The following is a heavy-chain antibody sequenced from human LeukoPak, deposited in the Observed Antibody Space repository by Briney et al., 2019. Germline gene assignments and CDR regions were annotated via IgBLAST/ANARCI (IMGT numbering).Heavy chain of an antibody. Sequence: PGGSLRLSCAASGFTFSSYSMNWVRQAPGKGLEWVSYISSSSSTIYYADSVKGRFTISRDNAKNSLYLQMNSLRAEDTAVYYCARDGRPNYGDYVLFPPDAFDIWGQGTMVTVSS. CDR3: ARDGRPNYGDYVLFPPDAFDI. D-gene: IGHD4-17*01. CDR2: ISSSSSTI. J-gene: IGHJ3*02. V-gene: IGHV3-48*01. CDR1: GFTFSSYS.